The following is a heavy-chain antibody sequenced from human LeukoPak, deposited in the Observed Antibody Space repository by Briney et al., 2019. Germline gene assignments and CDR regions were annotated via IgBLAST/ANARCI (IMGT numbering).Heavy chain of an antibody. Sequence: ASVKVSCKASGYTFTSYGISWVRQAPGQGLEWMGWISAYNGNTNYAQKLQGRVTMTRDTSTSTVYMELSSLRSEDTAVYYCARVPRDDSSGGVDYWGQGTLVTVSS. V-gene: IGHV1-18*01. J-gene: IGHJ4*02. CDR1: GYTFTSYG. CDR3: ARVPRDDSSGGVDY. CDR2: ISAYNGNT. D-gene: IGHD3-22*01.